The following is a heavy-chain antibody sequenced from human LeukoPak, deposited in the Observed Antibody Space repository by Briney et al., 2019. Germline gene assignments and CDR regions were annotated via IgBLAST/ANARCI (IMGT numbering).Heavy chain of an antibody. V-gene: IGHV3-30*02. CDR3: AKDLTYSSQGGSDS. J-gene: IGHJ4*02. CDR2: IRYDGNSE. Sequence: GGSLRLSCTASGFTFSTYDMHWVRQAPGKGLQWVTFIRYDGNSESYADSVKGRFIISRGNSKNTLYLQMNSLRAEDTALYFCAKDLTYSSQGGSDSWGQGTLVTVSS. CDR1: GFTFSTYD. D-gene: IGHD3-16*01.